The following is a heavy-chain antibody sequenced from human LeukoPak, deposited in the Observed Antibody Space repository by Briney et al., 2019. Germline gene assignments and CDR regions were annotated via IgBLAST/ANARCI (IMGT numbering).Heavy chain of an antibody. CDR1: GYTFTSYA. V-gene: IGHV7-4-1*02. CDR2: INTNTGNP. D-gene: IGHD3-16*01. Sequence: ASVKVSCKASGYTFTSYAMNWVRQAPGQGLEWMGWINTNTGNPTYAQGFTGRFVFSLDTSVSTAYLQISSLKAEDTAVYYCASSPTKGDYYYYYMDVWGKGTTVTVSS. J-gene: IGHJ6*03. CDR3: ASSPTKGDYYYYYMDV.